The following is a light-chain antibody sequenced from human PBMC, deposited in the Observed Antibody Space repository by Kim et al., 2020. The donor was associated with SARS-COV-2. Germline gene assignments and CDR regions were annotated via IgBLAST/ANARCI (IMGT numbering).Light chain of an antibody. Sequence: SPGESATLACRASQSVSSSYLALYQQKPGQAPRLLISGASSRATGIPDRFSGSGSGTDFTLTISRLEPEDFAVYYCQQYGSSPQYTFGQGTKLEI. CDR1: QSVSSSY. CDR3: QQYGSSPQYT. J-gene: IGKJ2*01. CDR2: GAS. V-gene: IGKV3-20*01.